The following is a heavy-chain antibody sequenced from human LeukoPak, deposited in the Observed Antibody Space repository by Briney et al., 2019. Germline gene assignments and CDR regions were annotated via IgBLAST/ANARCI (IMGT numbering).Heavy chain of an antibody. CDR3: ARDLTVAGNY. J-gene: IGHJ4*02. D-gene: IGHD6-19*01. V-gene: IGHV3-30-3*01. CDR2: ISYDGSNK. CDR1: GLTFSSYA. Sequence: PGRSLRLSCAASGLTFSSYAMHWVRQAPGKGLEWVAVISYDGSNKYYADSVKGRFTISRDNSENTLYLQMNSLRAEDTAVYYCARDLTVAGNYWGQGTLVTVSS.